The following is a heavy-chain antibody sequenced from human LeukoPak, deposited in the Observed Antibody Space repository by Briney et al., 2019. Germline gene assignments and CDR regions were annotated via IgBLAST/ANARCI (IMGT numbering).Heavy chain of an antibody. D-gene: IGHD4-11*01. J-gene: IGHJ5*02. CDR2: ISSDGNTN. CDR1: GFTFSSYD. CDR3: ARYSSPVGNCFDP. V-gene: IGHV3-48*03. Sequence: PAGSLRLSCAASGFTFSSYDMNWVRQAPGKGLQWISYISSDGNTNYYADSVKGRFTISRDNAKNSLYLQINSLRAEDTAVYYCARYSSPVGNCFDPWGQGTLVTVSS.